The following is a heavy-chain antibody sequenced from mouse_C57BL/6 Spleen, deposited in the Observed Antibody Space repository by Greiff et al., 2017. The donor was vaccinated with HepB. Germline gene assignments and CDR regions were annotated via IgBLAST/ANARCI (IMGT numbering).Heavy chain of an antibody. CDR1: GYTFTSYG. CDR3: ARGNWDRWYFDV. J-gene: IGHJ1*03. Sequence: VQGVESGAELARPGASVKLSCKASGYTFTSYGISWVKQRTGQGLEWIGEIYPRSGNTYYNEKFKGKATLTADKSSSTAYMELRSLTSEDSAVYFCARGNWDRWYFDVWGTGTTVTVSS. D-gene: IGHD4-1*01. V-gene: IGHV1-81*01. CDR2: IYPRSGNT.